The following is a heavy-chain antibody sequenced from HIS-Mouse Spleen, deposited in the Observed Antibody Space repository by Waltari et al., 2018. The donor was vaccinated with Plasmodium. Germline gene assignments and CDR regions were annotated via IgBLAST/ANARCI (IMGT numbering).Heavy chain of an antibody. Sequence: QVQLQESGPGLVKPSETLSLTCTVSGGSISSSYWSWIRQPPGKGLEWIAYIYYSGSTNYNPSLKSRVTISVDTSKNQFSLKLSSVTAADTAVFYCARGGYSSSSYYFDYWGQGTLVTVSS. D-gene: IGHD6-6*01. CDR1: GGSISSSY. CDR3: ARGGYSSSSYYFDY. V-gene: IGHV4-59*01. CDR2: IYYSGST. J-gene: IGHJ4*02.